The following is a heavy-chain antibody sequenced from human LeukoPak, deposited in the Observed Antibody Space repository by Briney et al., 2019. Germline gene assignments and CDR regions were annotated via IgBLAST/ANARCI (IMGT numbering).Heavy chain of an antibody. CDR2: ISSSSSYI. Sequence: PGGSLRLSCAASGFTFSSYSMNWVRQAPGKGLEWVSSISSSSSYIYYADSVKGRFTISRDNSKNTLYLQMNSLRAEDTAVYYCARVRIWLLVDAFDIWGQGTVVTVSS. CDR3: ARVRIWLLVDAFDI. D-gene: IGHD5-24*01. J-gene: IGHJ3*02. V-gene: IGHV3-21*01. CDR1: GFTFSSYS.